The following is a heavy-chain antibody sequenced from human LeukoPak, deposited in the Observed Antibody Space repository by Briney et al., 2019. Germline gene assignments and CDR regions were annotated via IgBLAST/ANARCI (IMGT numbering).Heavy chain of an antibody. D-gene: IGHD4-17*01. CDR3: AKDRLNGDYAD. CDR2: MRYDGNEV. CDR1: GFSFRSYG. Sequence: GGSLRLSCTASGFSFRSYGMHWVRQTAGRGLEWLAFMRYDGNEVYYADAVKGRITISRDNSKNTLFLQMNSLRAEDTAVYYCAKDRLNGDYADWGQGTLVTVSS. J-gene: IGHJ4*02. V-gene: IGHV3-30*02.